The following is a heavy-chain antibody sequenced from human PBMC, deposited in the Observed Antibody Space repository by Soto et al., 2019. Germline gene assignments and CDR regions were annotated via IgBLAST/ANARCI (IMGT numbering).Heavy chain of an antibody. CDR2: IYYSGST. CDR3: ARADGYHSSGYWYYFDY. V-gene: IGHV4-31*03. CDR1: GGSISSGGYY. J-gene: IGHJ4*02. Sequence: KASETLSLTCTVSGGSISSGGYYWSWIRQHPGKGLEWIGYIYYSGSTYYNPSLKSRVTISVDTSKNQFSLKLSSVTAADTAVYYCARADGYHSSGYWYYFDYWGQGTLVTVSS. D-gene: IGHD3-22*01.